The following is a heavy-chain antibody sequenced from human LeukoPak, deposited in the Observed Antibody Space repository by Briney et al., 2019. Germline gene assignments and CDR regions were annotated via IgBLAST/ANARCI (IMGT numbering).Heavy chain of an antibody. Sequence: KPSETLSLTCAVYGGSFSGNNWSWIRQPPGKGLEWIGEINNSGTTNYNPSLKSRVTISVDTSKNQFSLKLNSVTAADTAVYYCARAPRGSRIVVIITDAFDIWGQGTMVTVSS. J-gene: IGHJ3*02. CDR3: ARAPRGSRIVVIITDAFDI. CDR1: GGSFSGNN. V-gene: IGHV4-34*01. D-gene: IGHD3-22*01. CDR2: INNSGTT.